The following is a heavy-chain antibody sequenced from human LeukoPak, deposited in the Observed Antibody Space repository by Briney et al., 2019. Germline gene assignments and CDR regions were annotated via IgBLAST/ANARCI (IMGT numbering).Heavy chain of an antibody. V-gene: IGHV4-59*08. CDR1: GGSISSYY. J-gene: IGHJ4*02. Sequence: SETLSLTCTVSGGSISSYYWSWIRQPPGKGLEWIGYIYYSGSTNYNPSLKSRVTISVDTSENQFSLKLSSVTATDTAVYYCAQQQLGAFDYWGQGTLVTVSS. D-gene: IGHD6-13*01. CDR2: IYYSGST. CDR3: AQQQLGAFDY.